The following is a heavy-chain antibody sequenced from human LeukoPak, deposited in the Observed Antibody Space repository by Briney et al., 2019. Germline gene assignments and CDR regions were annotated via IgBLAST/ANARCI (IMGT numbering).Heavy chain of an antibody. V-gene: IGHV4-39*01. D-gene: IGHD6-13*01. Sequence: SEALSLTCTVSGDSVSSSDYYWVWLRQPPGKGLEWIGTVSYNGITYYTPSLQSRLSISIDTPKNQFSLTLTSVTAADTAVYYCASSSSWYRFDFWGQGTLVTVSS. CDR3: ASSSSWYRFDF. CDR1: GDSVSSSDYY. CDR2: VSYNGIT. J-gene: IGHJ5*01.